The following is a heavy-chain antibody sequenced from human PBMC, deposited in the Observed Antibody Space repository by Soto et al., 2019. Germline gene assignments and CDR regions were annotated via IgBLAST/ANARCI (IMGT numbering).Heavy chain of an antibody. Sequence: EVQLLESGGGLVQPGGSLRLSCAASGFTFSSYAMSWVRHAPGKGLEWVSAISGSGGSTYYADSVKGRFTISRDNSKNTLYLQMNSLRAEDTAVYYCAKPYGDYLQANWFDPWGQGTLVTVSS. J-gene: IGHJ5*02. D-gene: IGHD4-17*01. CDR2: ISGSGGST. V-gene: IGHV3-23*01. CDR1: GFTFSSYA. CDR3: AKPYGDYLQANWFDP.